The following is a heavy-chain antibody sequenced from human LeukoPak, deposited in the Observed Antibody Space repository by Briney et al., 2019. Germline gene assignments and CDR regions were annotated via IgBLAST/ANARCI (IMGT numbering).Heavy chain of an antibody. J-gene: IGHJ4*02. V-gene: IGHV1-69*04. CDR3: ARVPGWLPIQFDY. CDR2: IIPILGIA. D-gene: IGHD2-15*01. Sequence: SVKVSCKASGGTFSSYAISWVRQAPGQGLEWMGRIIPILGIANYAQKFQGRVTITADKSTSTAYMELSSLRSEDTAVYYCARVPGWLPIQFDYWGQGTLVTVSS. CDR1: GGTFSSYA.